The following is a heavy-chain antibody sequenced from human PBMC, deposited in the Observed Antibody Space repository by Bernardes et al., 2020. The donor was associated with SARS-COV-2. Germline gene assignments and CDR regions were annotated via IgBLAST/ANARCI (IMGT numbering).Heavy chain of an antibody. CDR1: GFTVSSNY. CDR2: IYSGGRT. V-gene: IGHV3-53*01. CDR3: ARSRSYDFWSGGIWHYYYYGTDV. Sequence: GGSLRLSCAASGFTVSSNYMSWVRQAPGKGLEWVSVIYSGGRTYYADSVKCRFTISRDNSKNTLYLQMNSLRAEDTAVYYCARSRSYDFWSGGIWHYYYYGTDVGGQATTVTV. J-gene: IGHJ6*02. D-gene: IGHD3-3*01.